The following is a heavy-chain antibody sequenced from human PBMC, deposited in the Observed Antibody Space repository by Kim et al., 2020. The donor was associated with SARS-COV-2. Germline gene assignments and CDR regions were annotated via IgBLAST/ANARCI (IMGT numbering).Heavy chain of an antibody. D-gene: IGHD3-3*01. CDR2: IKQDGSEK. CDR3: ARVLAADGVLRFLEWFYYYGMDV. J-gene: IGHJ6*02. Sequence: GGSLRLSCAASGFTFSSYWMSWVRQAPGKGLEWVANIKQDGSEKYYVDSVKGRFTISRDNAKNSLYLQMNSLRAEDTAVYYCARVLAADGVLRFLEWFYYYGMDVWGQGTTVTVSS. V-gene: IGHV3-7*03. CDR1: GFTFSSYW.